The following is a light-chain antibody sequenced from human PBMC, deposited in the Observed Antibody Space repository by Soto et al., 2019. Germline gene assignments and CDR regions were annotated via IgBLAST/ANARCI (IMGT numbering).Light chain of an antibody. CDR1: QSVSSSY. Sequence: EIVLTQSPGTLSLSPGERATLSCRASQSVSSSYLARYQQKPGQTPRLLIYGASTRATGIPDRFSGSGSGTDFTLTISRLEPEDFAVYYCQQYGSSLFTFGPGTTVDLK. V-gene: IGKV3-20*01. CDR3: QQYGSSLFT. J-gene: IGKJ3*01. CDR2: GAS.